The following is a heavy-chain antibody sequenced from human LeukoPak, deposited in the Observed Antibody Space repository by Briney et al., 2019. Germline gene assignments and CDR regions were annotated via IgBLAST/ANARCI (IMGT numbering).Heavy chain of an antibody. V-gene: IGHV3-33*01. CDR2: IWYDGSNK. CDR1: GFTFSSYG. D-gene: IGHD3-16*01. J-gene: IGHJ3*02. Sequence: GGSLRLSCAASGFTFSSYGMHWVRQAPGKGLEWVAVIWYDGSNKYYADSVKGRFTISRDNSKNTLYLQMNSLRAEDTAVYYCARDFFFSGDYVWSAFDIWGQGTMATVSS. CDR3: ARDFFFSGDYVWSAFDI.